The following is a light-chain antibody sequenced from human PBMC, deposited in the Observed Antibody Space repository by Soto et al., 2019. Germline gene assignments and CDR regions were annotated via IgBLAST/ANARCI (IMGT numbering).Light chain of an antibody. Sequence: EIVLTQSPGTLSLSPGERATLSCRASQSVSSSSLAWYQHKRGQAPRLLIHGASSRATGIPDRFSGSGSGTDFTLTISRLEPEDFAVYYCQQYNNWPPQLTFGGGTKVEIK. CDR3: QQYNNWPPQLT. CDR2: GAS. J-gene: IGKJ4*01. CDR1: QSVSSSS. V-gene: IGKV3-20*01.